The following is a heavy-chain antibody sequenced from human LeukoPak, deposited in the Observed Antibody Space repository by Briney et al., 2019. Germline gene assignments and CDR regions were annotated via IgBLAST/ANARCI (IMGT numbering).Heavy chain of an antibody. J-gene: IGHJ4*02. D-gene: IGHD6-13*01. CDR1: GYTFTGYY. CDR2: MNPNSGNT. CDR3: ARGFSWVQLQDY. V-gene: IGHV1-8*03. Sequence: GASVKVSCKASGYTFTGYYMHWVRQAPGQGLEWMGWMNPNSGNTGYAQKFQGRVTITRNTSISTAYMELSSLRSEDTAVYYCARGFSWVQLQDYWGQGTLVTVSS.